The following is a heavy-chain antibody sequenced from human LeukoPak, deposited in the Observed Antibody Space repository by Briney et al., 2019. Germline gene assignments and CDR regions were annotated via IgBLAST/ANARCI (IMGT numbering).Heavy chain of an antibody. Sequence: GGSLRLSCAASGFTFSSYGMHWVRQAPGKGLEWVAVISYDGSNKYYADSVKGRFTISRDNSKNTLYLQMNSLRAEDTAVYYCAKGIGLWFGESPNGPDYWGQGTLVTVSS. V-gene: IGHV3-30*18. CDR2: ISYDGSNK. CDR3: AKGIGLWFGESPNGPDY. D-gene: IGHD3-10*01. J-gene: IGHJ4*02. CDR1: GFTFSSYG.